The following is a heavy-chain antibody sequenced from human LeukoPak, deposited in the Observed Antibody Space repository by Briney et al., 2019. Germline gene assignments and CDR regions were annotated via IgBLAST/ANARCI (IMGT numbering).Heavy chain of an antibody. CDR1: GFTLDDYA. V-gene: IGHV3-43*02. Sequence: PGGSLRLSCAASGFTLDDYAMHWVRQAPGEGVEWVSLISGEGGSTYYADSVKGRFTISRDNRKNSLYLQMNSLRTEDTVLYYCTKADPPIHQMLIWGQGTLVTVSS. D-gene: IGHD5-18*01. CDR3: TKADPPIHQMLI. J-gene: IGHJ4*02. CDR2: ISGEGGST.